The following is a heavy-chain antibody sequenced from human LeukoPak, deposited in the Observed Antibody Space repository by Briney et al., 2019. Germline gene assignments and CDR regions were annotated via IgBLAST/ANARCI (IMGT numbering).Heavy chain of an antibody. CDR1: GGSISGYD. J-gene: IGHJ4*02. V-gene: IGHV4-4*07. D-gene: IGHD5-12*01. Sequence: PSETLSLTCTVSGGSISGYDWGWLRQPAGKGLEWIGRVYPSGGFTSNPPLKSRITMSVGKSQNQFSLNLSSVTAADTAVYFCARQNGGYDYFDYWGQGTLVTVSS. CDR3: ARQNGGYDYFDY. CDR2: VYPSGGF.